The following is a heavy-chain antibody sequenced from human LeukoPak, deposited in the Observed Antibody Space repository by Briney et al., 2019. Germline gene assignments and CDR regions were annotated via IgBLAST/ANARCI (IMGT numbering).Heavy chain of an antibody. D-gene: IGHD6-19*01. V-gene: IGHV3-7*01. Sequence: GGSLRLSCAASRFTFTTRWMNWVRQAPGKGLEWVAIIKEDGSEKLYVDSVKGRFTISRDNAKNSLYLQMDNLRAEHTAVYYCASGSGWTFEYWGQGTQVTVSS. CDR1: RFTFTTRW. CDR2: IKEDGSEK. J-gene: IGHJ4*02. CDR3: ASGSGWTFEY.